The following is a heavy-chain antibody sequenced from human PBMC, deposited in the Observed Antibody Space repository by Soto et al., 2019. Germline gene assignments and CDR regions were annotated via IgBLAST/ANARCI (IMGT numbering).Heavy chain of an antibody. D-gene: IGHD3-9*01. J-gene: IGHJ4*02. CDR2: ISGGAGST. V-gene: IGHV3-23*01. CDR3: AKSMTSWLENLFFAY. Sequence: EVQLLESGGGLVQPGGSLRLSCAASGFTFSSFAMSWVRQAPGKGLEWVSPISGGAGSTYYADSVKGRFTISRDNSKIRLYLQMNSLRAEDTAVYSCAKSMTSWLENLFFAYWGQGTLVTVSS. CDR1: GFTFSSFA.